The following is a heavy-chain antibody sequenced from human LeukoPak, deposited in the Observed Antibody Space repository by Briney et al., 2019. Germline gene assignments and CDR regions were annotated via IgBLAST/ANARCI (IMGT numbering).Heavy chain of an antibody. CDR1: GGSISSDY. Sequence: SETLSLTCNVSGGSISSDYWSWIRQPPGKGLEWIGNIYYSGSTNYNPSLKSRVTISVDTSKNQFSLMLSSVTAADMALYYCARGGYIYGFDYWGQGTPVTVSS. CDR2: IYYSGST. CDR3: ARGGYIYGFDY. V-gene: IGHV4-59*08. D-gene: IGHD5-18*01. J-gene: IGHJ4*02.